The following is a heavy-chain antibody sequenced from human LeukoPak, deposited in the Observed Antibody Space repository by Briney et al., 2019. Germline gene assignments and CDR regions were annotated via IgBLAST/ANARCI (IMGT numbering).Heavy chain of an antibody. D-gene: IGHD3-10*01. Sequence: GASVKVSCKASGYTFTSYAMNWVRQAPGQGLEWMGWINTNTGNPTYAQGFTGRFVFSLDTSVSTAYLQISSLKAEDTAVYYCASGITMVRAPDPPEYYGMDVWGQGTTVTVSS. CDR3: ASGITMVRAPDPPEYYGMDV. CDR2: INTNTGNP. V-gene: IGHV7-4-1*02. CDR1: GYTFTSYA. J-gene: IGHJ6*02.